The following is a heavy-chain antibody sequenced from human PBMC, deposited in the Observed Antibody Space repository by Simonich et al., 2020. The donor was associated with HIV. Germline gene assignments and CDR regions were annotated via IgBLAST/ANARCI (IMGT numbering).Heavy chain of an antibody. J-gene: IGHJ4*02. Sequence: QITLKESGPTLVKPTQTLTLTCTFSGFSLSTSGVGVGWIRQPPGKALEWLSLIYWDDDKRYRPSLKRRLTNTKDTSKNQVVLTMTNMDPVDTATYYCAHSPGGGSGSYYNYFDYWGQGTLVTVSS. CDR3: AHSPGGGSGSYYNYFDY. CDR2: IYWDDDK. D-gene: IGHD3-10*01. CDR1: GFSLSTSGVG. V-gene: IGHV2-5*02.